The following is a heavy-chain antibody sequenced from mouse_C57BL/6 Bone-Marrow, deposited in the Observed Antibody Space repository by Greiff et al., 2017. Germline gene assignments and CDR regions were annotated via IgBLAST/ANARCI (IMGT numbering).Heavy chain of an antibody. D-gene: IGHD1-1*01. CDR1: GYTFTDYY. Sequence: QVHVKQSGPELVKPGASVKISCKASGYTFTDYYINWVKQRPGQGLEWIGWIFPGSGSTYYNEKFKGKATLTVDKSSSTAYMLLSSLTSEDSAVYFCARGGYYGSSWFAYWGQGTLVTVSA. V-gene: IGHV1-75*01. J-gene: IGHJ3*01. CDR3: ARGGYYGSSWFAY. CDR2: IFPGSGST.